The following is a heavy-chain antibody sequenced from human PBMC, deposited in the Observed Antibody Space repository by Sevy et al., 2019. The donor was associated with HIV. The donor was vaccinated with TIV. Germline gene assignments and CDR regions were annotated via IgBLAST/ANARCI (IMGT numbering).Heavy chain of an antibody. D-gene: IGHD3-10*01. CDR2: ISGSGGST. V-gene: IGHV3-23*01. CDR1: GFTFSSYA. CDR3: AKDSVGQLFGYYFDY. Sequence: GGSLRLSYAASGFTFSSYAMSWVRQAPWKGLEWVSAISGSGGSTYYADSVKGRFTISRDNSKNTLYLQMNSLRAEDTAVYYCAKDSVGQLFGYYFDYWGQGTLVTVSS. J-gene: IGHJ4*02.